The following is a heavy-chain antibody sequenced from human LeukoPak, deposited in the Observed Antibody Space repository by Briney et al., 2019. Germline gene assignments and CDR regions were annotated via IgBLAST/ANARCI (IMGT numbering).Heavy chain of an antibody. CDR1: GGSFSGYY. CDR2: INHSGST. V-gene: IGHV4-34*01. D-gene: IGHD3-16*01. CDR3: ARSKVWGITPRTIIRGYYFDY. Sequence: PSETLSLTCAVYGGSFSGYYWSWIRQPPGKGLEWIGEINHSGSTNYNPSLKSRVTISVDTSKNQFSLELSSVTAADTAVYYCARSKVWGITPRTIIRGYYFDYWGQGTLVTVSS. J-gene: IGHJ4*02.